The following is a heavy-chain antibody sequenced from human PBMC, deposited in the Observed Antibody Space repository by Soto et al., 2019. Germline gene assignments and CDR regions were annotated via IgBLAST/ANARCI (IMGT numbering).Heavy chain of an antibody. CDR1: GYTFTSSG. CDR2: ISTYNGNT. D-gene: IGHD6-19*01. J-gene: IGHJ4*02. V-gene: IGHV1-18*01. CDR3: ARTVAGYFDY. Sequence: ASVKVSCKASGYTFTSSGISWVRQAPGQGPEWMGWISTYNGNTNYAQNLQGRVTMTTDTSTSTAYMELRGLRSDDTAVYYCARTVAGYFDYWGQGALVTVSS.